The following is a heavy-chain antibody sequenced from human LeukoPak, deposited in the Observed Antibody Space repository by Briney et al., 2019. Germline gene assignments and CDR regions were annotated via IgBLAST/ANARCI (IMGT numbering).Heavy chain of an antibody. J-gene: IGHJ3*02. Sequence: PSETLSLTCTVSGGSISSGSYDWYWIRQPAGTGLEWIGHLYTSGRMSYNPSLKSRVTISVDTSKNQFSLKLTSVTAADTAVYYCARTAIVSSAYSAFDIWGQGTMVTVSS. CDR1: GGSISSGSYD. CDR2: LYTSGRM. V-gene: IGHV4-61*09. CDR3: ARTAIVSSAYSAFDI. D-gene: IGHD3-22*01.